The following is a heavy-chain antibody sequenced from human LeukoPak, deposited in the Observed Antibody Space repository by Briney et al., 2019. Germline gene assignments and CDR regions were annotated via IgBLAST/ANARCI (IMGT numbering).Heavy chain of an antibody. J-gene: IGHJ4*02. V-gene: IGHV3-74*01. CDR1: GFTFTTFW. CDR2: INHDGSST. D-gene: IGHD7-27*01. CDR3: AREEGGKLGIDYYFDY. Sequence: GGSLRLSCATSGFTFTTFWMHWVRQAPGKGLVWVSRINHDGSSTNYADSVKGRFTISRDNAKNTVYLQMNSLRAEDTAVYYCAREEGGKLGIDYYFDYWGQGTLVTVSS.